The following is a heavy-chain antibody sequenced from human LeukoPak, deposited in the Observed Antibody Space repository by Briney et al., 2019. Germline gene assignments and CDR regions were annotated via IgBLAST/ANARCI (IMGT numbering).Heavy chain of an antibody. V-gene: IGHV4-34*01. Sequence: SETLSLTCAVYGGSFSGYYWSWLRQPPGKGREGIGEINHSGSTNYNPSLKRRVTISVDTSKNQFSLKLSSVTAPDTAVYSCARARITMVRGVIIREFAFDIWGQGTMVTVSS. CDR3: ARARITMVRGVIIREFAFDI. D-gene: IGHD3-10*01. CDR1: GGSFSGYY. CDR2: INHSGST. J-gene: IGHJ3*02.